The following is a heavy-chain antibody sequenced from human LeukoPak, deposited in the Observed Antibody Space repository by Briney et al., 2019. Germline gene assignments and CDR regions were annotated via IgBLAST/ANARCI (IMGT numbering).Heavy chain of an antibody. CDR2: ISSSSSYI. CDR1: GFTFSSYS. D-gene: IGHD6-19*01. J-gene: IGHJ4*02. CDR3: ARAHSGGLFDY. V-gene: IGHV3-21*01. Sequence: GGSLRLSCAASGFTFSSYSMNWVRQAPGKGLEWVSSISSSSSYIYYADSVKGRFTISRDNAKNSLYLQMNSLRAEDTAVYYCARAHSGGLFDYWGQGTLVTVFS.